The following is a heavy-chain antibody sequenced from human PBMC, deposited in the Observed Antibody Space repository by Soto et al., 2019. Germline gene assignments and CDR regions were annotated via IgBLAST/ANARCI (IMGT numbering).Heavy chain of an antibody. V-gene: IGHV3-23*01. J-gene: IGHJ6*02. CDR1: GFTFSKYG. D-gene: IGHD3-10*01. CDR3: AKDGALVRGVILDYYYGMDV. CDR2: ISSSGDST. Sequence: GGSLRLSCAASGFTFSKYGMSWVRQAPGKGLDWVSTISSSGDSTFYTDSVKGRFTISRDNSKNTVSLQMNSLRAEDTAVYYCAKDGALVRGVILDYYYGMDVWGQGTTVTSP.